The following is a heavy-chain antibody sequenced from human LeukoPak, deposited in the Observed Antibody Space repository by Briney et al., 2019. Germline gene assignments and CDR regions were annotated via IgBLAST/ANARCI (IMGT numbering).Heavy chain of an antibody. CDR2: INPNSGDT. J-gene: IGHJ6*02. V-gene: IGHV1-2*02. CDR3: ARGKGRSSSSYYFYYGMDV. Sequence: GASVKVSCKASGYTFTSYGISWVRQAPGQGLEWMGWINPNSGDTDYAQKFQGSVTLTWDTSISTVYLELSRLRSDDTAVYYCARGKGRSSSSYYFYYGMDVWGQGTAVAVSS. D-gene: IGHD2-2*01. CDR1: GYTFTSYG.